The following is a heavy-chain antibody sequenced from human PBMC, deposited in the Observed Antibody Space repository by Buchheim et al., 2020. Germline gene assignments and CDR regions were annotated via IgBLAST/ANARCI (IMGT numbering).Heavy chain of an antibody. Sequence: QLQLQESGPGLVKPSETLSLTCTVSGGSISSSSYYWGWIRQPPGKGLEWIGSIYYSGSTNYNPSLKSRVTISVDTYKNQFSLKLSSVTAADTAVYYCARQVRKAVAGSYYYGMDVWGQGTT. J-gene: IGHJ6*02. D-gene: IGHD6-19*01. CDR3: ARQVRKAVAGSYYYGMDV. CDR1: GGSISSSSYY. CDR2: IYYSGST. V-gene: IGHV4-39*01.